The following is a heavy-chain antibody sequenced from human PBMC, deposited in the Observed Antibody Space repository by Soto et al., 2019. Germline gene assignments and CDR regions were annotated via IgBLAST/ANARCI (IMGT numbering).Heavy chain of an antibody. CDR2: INPHSGDT. CDR3: ARGRTVNFYGMDV. Sequence: QVQLVQSGAEVKKPGASVKVSYVASGYTFTDHYIHWVRQAPGQGLEWMGWINPHSGDTIYAQKVPGRVTLTRDTSISTAYMELSRLRSDDTAVYYCARGRTVNFYGMDVWGQGTTVTVSS. J-gene: IGHJ6*02. CDR1: GYTFTDHY. D-gene: IGHD4-17*01. V-gene: IGHV1-2*02.